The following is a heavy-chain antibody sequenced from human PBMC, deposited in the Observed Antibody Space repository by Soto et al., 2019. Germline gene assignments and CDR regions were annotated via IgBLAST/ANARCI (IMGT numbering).Heavy chain of an antibody. Sequence: QVQLQESGPGLVKPSEALSLTCTVSGGSITSSNYHWGWSRQPPGKGLEWIGTIYYSGNTYYNPSLKSRVTMSMDASKNQFSLTLSSVAVADTAVYYCSRLTNARPGDDRGQGTLVTVSS. J-gene: IGHJ4*02. CDR2: IYYSGNT. V-gene: IGHV4-39*01. D-gene: IGHD2-2*01. CDR1: GGSITSSNYH. CDR3: SRLTNARPGDD.